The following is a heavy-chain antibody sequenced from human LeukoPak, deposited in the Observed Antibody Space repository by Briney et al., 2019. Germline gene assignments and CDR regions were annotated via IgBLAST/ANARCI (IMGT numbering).Heavy chain of an antibody. J-gene: IGHJ4*02. V-gene: IGHV3-48*01. CDR2: ISSSSTI. CDR3: ARGVGYCSGGSCQGPGDY. CDR1: GFTFSSYS. D-gene: IGHD2-15*01. Sequence: GGSLRLSCAASGFTFSSYSMNWVRQAPGKGLEGVSYISSSSTIYYADSVKGRFTISRDNSKNTLYLQMNSLRAEDTAVYYCARGVGYCSGGSCQGPGDYWGQGTLVTVSS.